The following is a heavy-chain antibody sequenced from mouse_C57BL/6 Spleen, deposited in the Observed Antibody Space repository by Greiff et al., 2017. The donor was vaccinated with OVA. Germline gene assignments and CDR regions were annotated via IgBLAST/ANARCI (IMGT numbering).Heavy chain of an antibody. CDR2: IRSKSNNYAT. Sequence: EVQLVESGGGLVQPKGSLKLSCAASGFSFNTYAMNWVRQAPGKGLEWVARIRSKSNNYATYYADSVKDRFTISRDDSESMLYLQMNNLKTEDTAMYYCVRQGGGYYLMDYWGQGTSVTVSS. J-gene: IGHJ4*01. CDR1: GFSFNTYA. D-gene: IGHD2-3*01. V-gene: IGHV10-1*01. CDR3: VRQGGGYYLMDY.